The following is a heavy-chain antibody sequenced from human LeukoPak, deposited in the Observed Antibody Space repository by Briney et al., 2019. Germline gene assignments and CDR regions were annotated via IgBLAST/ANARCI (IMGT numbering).Heavy chain of an antibody. CDR2: INPNSGGT. V-gene: IGHV1-2*02. CDR1: GYTFTGYY. Sequence: ASVKVSCKASGYTFTGYYMHWVRQAPGQGLEWMGWINPNSGGTNYAQKFQGRVTMTRDTSTSTVYMELSSLRSEDTAVYYCARGLGPPGKARWFDPWGQGTLVTVSS. J-gene: IGHJ5*02. D-gene: IGHD1-14*01. CDR3: ARGLGPPGKARWFDP.